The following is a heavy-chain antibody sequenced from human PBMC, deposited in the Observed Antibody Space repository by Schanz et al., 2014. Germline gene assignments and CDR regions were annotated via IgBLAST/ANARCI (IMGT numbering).Heavy chain of an antibody. CDR3: ARFNSGSHSPPYYYYGMDV. D-gene: IGHD1-26*01. CDR2: IWYDGNNK. Sequence: QVQLVESGGGVVQPGRSLRLSCAASGFTFSSYGMHWVRQAPGKGLEWVAVIWYDGNNKFYADSVKGRFTISRDNSKNTLYLQMNSLTSDDTAVYYCARFNSGSHSPPYYYYGMDVWGQGTTVTVSS. V-gene: IGHV3-33*01. J-gene: IGHJ6*02. CDR1: GFTFSSYG.